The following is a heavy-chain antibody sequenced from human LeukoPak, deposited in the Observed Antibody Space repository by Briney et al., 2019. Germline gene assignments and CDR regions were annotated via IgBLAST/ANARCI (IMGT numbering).Heavy chain of an antibody. Sequence: GGSLRLSCAASGLTFSSSAMSWVRQAPGKGLEWVSAISNNGGYTYYADSVQGRFTISRDNSKSTLCLQMNSLRAEDTAVYYCARGGYYDILTGYPNAFDIWGQGTMVTVSS. D-gene: IGHD3-9*01. CDR1: GLTFSSSA. J-gene: IGHJ3*02. V-gene: IGHV3-23*01. CDR2: ISNNGGYT. CDR3: ARGGYYDILTGYPNAFDI.